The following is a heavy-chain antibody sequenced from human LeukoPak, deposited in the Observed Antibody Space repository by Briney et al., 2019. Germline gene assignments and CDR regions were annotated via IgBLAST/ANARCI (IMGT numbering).Heavy chain of an antibody. Sequence: SQALSLTCAVSGGSISSGGYSWSWIRQPPGKGLEWIGYIYHSGSTYYNPSLKSRVTISVDRSKNQFSLKLSSVTAADTAVYYCARHFSYYYGSGSYYSWFDPWGQGTLVTVSS. CDR2: IYHSGST. CDR3: ARHFSYYYGSGSYYSWFDP. CDR1: GGSISSGGYS. V-gene: IGHV4-30-2*01. J-gene: IGHJ5*02. D-gene: IGHD3-10*01.